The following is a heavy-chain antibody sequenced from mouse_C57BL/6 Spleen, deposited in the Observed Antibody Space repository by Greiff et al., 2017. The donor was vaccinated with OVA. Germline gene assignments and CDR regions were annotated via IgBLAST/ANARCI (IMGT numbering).Heavy chain of an antibody. CDR3: ARSPYYYGSSSYFDY. Sequence: QVQLQQPGTELVKPGASVKLSCKASGYTFTSYWMHWVKQRPGQGLEWIGNINPSNGGTNYNEKFKSKATLTVDKSSSTAYMQLSSLTSEDSAVYYWARSPYYYGSSSYFDYWGQGTTLTVSS. CDR1: GYTFTSYW. D-gene: IGHD1-1*01. V-gene: IGHV1-53*01. CDR2: INPSNGGT. J-gene: IGHJ2*01.